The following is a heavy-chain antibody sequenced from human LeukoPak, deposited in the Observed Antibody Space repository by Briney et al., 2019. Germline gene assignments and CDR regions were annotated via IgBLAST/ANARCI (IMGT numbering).Heavy chain of an antibody. J-gene: IGHJ4*02. CDR3: ARVSGWYAFDY. D-gene: IGHD6-19*01. CDR1: GFTVSSNY. CDR2: IYAGGST. V-gene: IGHV3-53*01. Sequence: AGGSLRLSCAASGFTVSSNYMSWVRQAPGKGLEWVSVIYAGGSTYYADSVKGRFIISRDNSKNTLYLQMNSLRAEDTAVYYCARVSGWYAFDYWGQGTLVTVSS.